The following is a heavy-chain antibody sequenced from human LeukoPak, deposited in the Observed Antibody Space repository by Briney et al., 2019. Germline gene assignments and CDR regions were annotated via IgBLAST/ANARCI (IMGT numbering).Heavy chain of an antibody. CDR1: GFTFSSYS. V-gene: IGHV3-21*01. Sequence: GGSLRLSCAASGFTFSSYSMNWVRQAPGKGLEWVSSISSSSSYIYYADSVKGRFTISRDNSKNTLYLQMNSLRAEDTAVYYCAKALAATGIGGYFDYWGQGTLVTVSS. D-gene: IGHD6-13*01. CDR3: AKALAATGIGGYFDY. CDR2: ISSSSSYI. J-gene: IGHJ4*02.